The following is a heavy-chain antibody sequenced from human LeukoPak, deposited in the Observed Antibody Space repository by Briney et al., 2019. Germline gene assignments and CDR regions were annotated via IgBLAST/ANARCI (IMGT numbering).Heavy chain of an antibody. Sequence: GGSLRLSCAASGFTFSTYYMNWLRQASEQGLKRISSISTGGTYIYYADSVKGRFTISRDNAKNSLYLQMNSLRAEDTAVYYCAREAGGFDYWGQGTLVTVSS. D-gene: IGHD3-10*01. J-gene: IGHJ4*02. CDR2: ISTGGTYI. CDR1: GFTFSTYY. V-gene: IGHV3-21*01. CDR3: AREAGGFDY.